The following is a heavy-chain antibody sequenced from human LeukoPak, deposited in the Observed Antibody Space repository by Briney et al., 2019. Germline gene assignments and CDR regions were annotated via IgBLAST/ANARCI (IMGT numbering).Heavy chain of an antibody. Sequence: GGSLRLSCAASGFTFDDYAMHWVRQAPGKGLEWVSGISWNSGSIGYADSVKGRFTISRDNAKNSLCLQMNSLRAEDTALYYCAKGPTVTNLFDYWGQGTLVTVSS. D-gene: IGHD4-17*01. CDR3: AKGPTVTNLFDY. V-gene: IGHV3-9*01. J-gene: IGHJ4*02. CDR1: GFTFDDYA. CDR2: ISWNSGSI.